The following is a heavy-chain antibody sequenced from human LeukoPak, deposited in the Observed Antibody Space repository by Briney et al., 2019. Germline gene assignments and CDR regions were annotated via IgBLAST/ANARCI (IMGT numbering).Heavy chain of an antibody. J-gene: IGHJ6*03. D-gene: IGHD2-2*01. V-gene: IGHV4-61*02. CDR2: IYTSGST. CDR1: GGSISSGSYY. Sequence: PSQTLSLTCTVSGGSISSGSYYWSWIRQPAGKGLEWIGRIYTSGSTNYNPSLKSRVTISVDTSKNQFSLKLSSVTAADTAVYYCARDGYCSSTSCYSFYYMDVWGKGTTVTVSS. CDR3: ARDGYCSSTSCYSFYYMDV.